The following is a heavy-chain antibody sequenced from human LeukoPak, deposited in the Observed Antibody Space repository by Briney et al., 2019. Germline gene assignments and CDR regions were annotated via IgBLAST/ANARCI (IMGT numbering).Heavy chain of an antibody. Sequence: GGSLRLSCAASGFIFSNDAMHWVRQAPGKGLEWVAFIWFDGSNKHYADSVKGRFTISRDNSEDTLYLQMNSLRAEDTAVYYCVRDPSGSGFAFDSWGQGALVTASS. CDR1: GFIFSNDA. CDR2: IWFDGSNK. J-gene: IGHJ4*02. D-gene: IGHD1-1*01. CDR3: VRDPSGSGFAFDS. V-gene: IGHV3-33*01.